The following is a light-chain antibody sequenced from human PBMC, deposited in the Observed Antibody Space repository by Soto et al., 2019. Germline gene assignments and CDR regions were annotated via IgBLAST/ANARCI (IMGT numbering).Light chain of an antibody. CDR3: CSHASS. V-gene: IGLV2-11*01. CDR1: SSDY. Sequence: QSVLTQPRSVSGSPGQAVAISCTGTSSDYVSWYQQHAGKAPKLMIYDVSKRPSGVPDRFSGSKSGNTASLTISGLQAEDEADYYCCSHASSFGTGTKVTV. CDR2: DVS. J-gene: IGLJ1*01.